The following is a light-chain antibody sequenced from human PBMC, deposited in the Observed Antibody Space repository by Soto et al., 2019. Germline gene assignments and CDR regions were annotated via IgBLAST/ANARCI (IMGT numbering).Light chain of an antibody. Sequence: EIVMTQSPATLSVSPGERATLSCRASQSVSTYLAWYQQKPGQAPRLLIYGASTRATGIPARFSGSGSGTEFTLTISSLQSEDFAVYYCQQCNNWPRTFGQGTKVEI. J-gene: IGKJ1*01. CDR3: QQCNNWPRT. V-gene: IGKV3-15*01. CDR1: QSVSTY. CDR2: GAS.